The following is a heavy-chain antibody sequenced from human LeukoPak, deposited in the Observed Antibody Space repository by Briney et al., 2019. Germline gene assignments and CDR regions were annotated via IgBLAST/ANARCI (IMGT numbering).Heavy chain of an antibody. J-gene: IGHJ4*02. CDR1: GGSISSSTNY. V-gene: IGHV4-39*01. D-gene: IGHD1-1*01. CDR3: ASGTGSYVY. Sequence: PSETLSLTCTVSGGSISSSTNYWGWIRQPPWKGLEWIWSLYYSGTTYYNPSLKSRVTISVDMSKNQFSLKLNSVNAADTAVYYCASGTGSYVYWGQGTLVTVSS. CDR2: LYYSGTT.